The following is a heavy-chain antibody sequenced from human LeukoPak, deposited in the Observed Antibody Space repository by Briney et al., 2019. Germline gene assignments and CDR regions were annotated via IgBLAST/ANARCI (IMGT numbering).Heavy chain of an antibody. D-gene: IGHD4-17*01. CDR1: GGSITTQY. Sequence: SETLSLTCTVSGGSITTQYWTWIRQPPGKGLEWIGYILYNGFTNYNLSLKSRLTMSVDTSKNQFSLSLRSVTAADTAVYYCARDLTTVTKGFDIWGQGTMVTVSS. CDR3: ARDLTTVTKGFDI. J-gene: IGHJ3*02. CDR2: ILYNGFT. V-gene: IGHV4-59*11.